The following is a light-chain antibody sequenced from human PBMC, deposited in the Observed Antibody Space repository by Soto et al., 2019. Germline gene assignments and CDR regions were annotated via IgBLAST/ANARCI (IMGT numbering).Light chain of an antibody. CDR3: QQYNNWHHT. Sequence: EIVMTQSPATLSVSPGERATLSCRASQSVSSNLAWYQQKPGQAPRLLIYGASTRATGIPARFSGSGSGTEFTLTNSSLQSEDFAVYYCQQYNNWHHTCGQGTKLEIK. V-gene: IGKV3-15*01. CDR2: GAS. J-gene: IGKJ2*01. CDR1: QSVSSN.